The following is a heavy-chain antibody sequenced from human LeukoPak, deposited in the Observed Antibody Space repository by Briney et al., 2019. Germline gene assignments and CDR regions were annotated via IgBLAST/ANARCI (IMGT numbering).Heavy chain of an antibody. CDR3: ARDHTSPRGGFDP. Sequence: PSETLSLTCTVSGGSISSGGYYWSWIRQLPGKGLQWIGYIHYSGNTHYNPSLKSRLTISVDTSKNQFSLNLSSVTAADTAFYYCARDHTSPRGGFDPWGQGTLVTVSS. J-gene: IGHJ5*02. D-gene: IGHD3-16*01. V-gene: IGHV4-31*03. CDR2: IHYSGNT. CDR1: GGSISSGGYY.